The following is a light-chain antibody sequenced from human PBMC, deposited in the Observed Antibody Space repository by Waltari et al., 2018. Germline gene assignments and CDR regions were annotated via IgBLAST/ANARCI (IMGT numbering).Light chain of an antibody. CDR1: SSDVGSSNL. V-gene: IGLV2-23*01. J-gene: IGLJ2*01. Sequence: QSALPQPASVSGSPGQSTTISCTGTSSDVGSSNLVSWYQQHPGKAPKLMIYEGSQWPSGVSERFSGSKSGNTASLTISGLQAEDEADYYCCSYAGSSTVVFGGGTKLTVL. CDR3: CSYAGSSTVV. CDR2: EGS.